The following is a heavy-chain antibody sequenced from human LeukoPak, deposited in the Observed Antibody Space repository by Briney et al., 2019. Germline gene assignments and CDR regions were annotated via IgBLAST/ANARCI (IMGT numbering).Heavy chain of an antibody. CDR3: ARGSVVVGLKTVSHDY. J-gene: IGHJ4*02. Sequence: SVKVSCKASAYTFTDYYMHWVRQAPGQGLEWMGWINPNSGGTHYAQKFQGRVAMTRDTSISTAFMELSSLTSDDTAVYYCARGSVVVGLKTVSHDYWGQGTLVTVSS. V-gene: IGHV1-2*02. CDR2: INPNSGGT. CDR1: AYTFTDYY. D-gene: IGHD2-21*01.